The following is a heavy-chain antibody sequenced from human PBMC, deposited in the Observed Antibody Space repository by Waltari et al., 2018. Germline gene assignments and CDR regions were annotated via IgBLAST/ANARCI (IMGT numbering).Heavy chain of an antibody. D-gene: IGHD6-6*01. CDR2: ISGSGDSV. V-gene: IGHV3-23*01. J-gene: IGHJ4*02. Sequence: EVKLLQSGGDLVQPGGSLRLSCAASGCTYSNYAMDWVRQAPGEGLEWVSSISGSGDSVDSADSVKGRFTTSRDNSKNIMYLQMNSLRVEDTALYYCEVSSSSFGNYWGQGALVTVSS. CDR3: EVSSSSFGNY. CDR1: GCTYSNYA.